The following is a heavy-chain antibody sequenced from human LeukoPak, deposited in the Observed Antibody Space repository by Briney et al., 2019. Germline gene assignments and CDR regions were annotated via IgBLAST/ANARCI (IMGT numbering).Heavy chain of an antibody. Sequence: GSLRLSCATSGFTFSNYGMNWIRQPPGKGLEWIGEINHSGSTNYNPSLKSRVAISVDTSKNQFSLKLSSVTAADTAVYYRARRSRYSSGWYFYFDYWGQGTLVTVSS. V-gene: IGHV4-34*01. CDR1: GFTFSNYG. CDR2: INHSGST. J-gene: IGHJ4*02. D-gene: IGHD6-19*01. CDR3: ARRSRYSSGWYFYFDY.